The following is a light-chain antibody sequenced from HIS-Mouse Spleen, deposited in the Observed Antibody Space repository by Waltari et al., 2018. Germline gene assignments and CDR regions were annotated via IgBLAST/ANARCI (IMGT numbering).Light chain of an antibody. Sequence: QSALTQPRSVSGSPGQSVTISCTGTISDVGGYNYASWYHQHPGKAPKLMIYDVSNRPSGVPDRFSGSKSGNTASLTISGLQAEDEADYYCCSYAGSYTGVFGTGTKVTVL. V-gene: IGLV2-11*01. CDR1: ISDVGGYNY. J-gene: IGLJ1*01. CDR3: CSYAGSYTGV. CDR2: DVS.